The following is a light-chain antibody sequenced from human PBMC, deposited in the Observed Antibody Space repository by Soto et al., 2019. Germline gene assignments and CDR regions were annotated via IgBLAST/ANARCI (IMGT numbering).Light chain of an antibody. Sequence: QSVLAQPLSVSGSPGQSVTISCTGTSSDVGGYNYVSWYQQHPDKAPKLMIYDVSKRPSGVPGRFSGSKSGNTASLTISGLQAEDEADYFCCSYVDRYTYVFGAGTKVTVL. V-gene: IGLV2-11*01. CDR2: DVS. CDR1: SSDVGGYNY. CDR3: CSYVDRYTYV. J-gene: IGLJ1*01.